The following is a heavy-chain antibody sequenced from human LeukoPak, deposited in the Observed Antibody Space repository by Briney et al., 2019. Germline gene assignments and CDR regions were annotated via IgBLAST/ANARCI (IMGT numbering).Heavy chain of an antibody. D-gene: IGHD1-26*01. V-gene: IGHV4-59*01. Sequence: SETLSLTCTVSGGSISTYYWSWIRQPPGKGLEWIGYIYYTGSTSYNPSLRSRVTMSLDASKNQFSLELNSVTPADTAVYYCARGGNYWPQWWFDPWGRGTLVSVSS. J-gene: IGHJ5*02. CDR3: ARGGNYWPQWWFDP. CDR1: GGSISTYY. CDR2: IYYTGST.